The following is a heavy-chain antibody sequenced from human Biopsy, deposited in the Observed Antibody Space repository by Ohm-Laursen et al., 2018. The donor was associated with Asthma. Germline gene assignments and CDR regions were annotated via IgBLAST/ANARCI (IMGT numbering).Heavy chain of an antibody. J-gene: IGHJ4*02. CDR3: ARGDSSGWSHYYFDY. D-gene: IGHD6-19*01. V-gene: IGHV3-53*01. Sequence: GSLRLSCAASGFTVSRDHMFWVRQAPGKGLEWVSVIYSGGTSHTADSVRGRFTISRDFSKNTLHLQTHRLRVEDTAVYYCARGDSSGWSHYYFDYWGQGTLVTVSS. CDR1: GFTVSRDH. CDR2: IYSGGTS.